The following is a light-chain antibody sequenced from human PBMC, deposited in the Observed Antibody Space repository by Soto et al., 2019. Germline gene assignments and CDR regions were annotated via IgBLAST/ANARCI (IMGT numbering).Light chain of an antibody. CDR2: EVY. J-gene: IGLJ1*01. V-gene: IGLV2-8*01. Sequence: SVLTQPPSASGSPGQSVTISCTGTSSDVGGYNYVSWYQQHPGKAPKLMIYEVYKRPSGVPDRFSGSKSGNTASLTVSGLQAEDEADYYCSSYAGSNNYVFGTGTKVTVL. CDR3: SSYAGSNNYV. CDR1: SSDVGGYNY.